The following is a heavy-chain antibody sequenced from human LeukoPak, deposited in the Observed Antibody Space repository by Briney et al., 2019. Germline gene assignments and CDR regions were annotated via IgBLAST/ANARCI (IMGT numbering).Heavy chain of an antibody. CDR3: ASRSGHWDF. V-gene: IGHV3-30*02. J-gene: IGHJ4*02. D-gene: IGHD2-15*01. CDR2: IRYDGSNK. Sequence: GGSLRLSCAASGFTFSSSGMHWVRQAPGKGLEWVAFIRYDGSNKYYADSVKGRFAISTDNFKNTVYLQMNTLTVDDTALYYCASRSGHWDFWGPGTLVTVSS. CDR1: GFTFSSSG.